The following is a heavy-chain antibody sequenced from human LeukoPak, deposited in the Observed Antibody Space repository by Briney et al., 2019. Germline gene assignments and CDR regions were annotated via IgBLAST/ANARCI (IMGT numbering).Heavy chain of an antibody. CDR2: ISSSSSNI. CDR1: GFTLSSYS. Sequence: GGSLRLSCAASGFTLSSYSMNWVRQAPGKGLEWVSSISSSSSNIYYADSVKGRFTVSRDNAKNSLYLQMNSLRAEDTAMYYCTRDPLYAGQAWGQGTLVTVSS. D-gene: IGHD2-8*01. J-gene: IGHJ5*02. CDR3: TRDPLYAGQA. V-gene: IGHV3-21*01.